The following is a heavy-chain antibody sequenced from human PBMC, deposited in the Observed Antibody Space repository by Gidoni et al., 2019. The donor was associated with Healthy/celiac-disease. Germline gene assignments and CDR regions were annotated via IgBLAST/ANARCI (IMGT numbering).Heavy chain of an antibody. V-gene: IGHV3-9*01. CDR3: AKDLGVVPAARD. Sequence: EVQLVESGGGLVPPGRSLRLFCAASGFTFDDYAMHWVRQAPGKGLEWVSGISWNSGSIGYADSVKGRFTISRDNAKNSLYLQMNSLRAEDTALYYCAKDLGVVPAARDWGQGTLVTVSS. CDR1: GFTFDDYA. J-gene: IGHJ4*02. D-gene: IGHD2-2*01. CDR2: ISWNSGSI.